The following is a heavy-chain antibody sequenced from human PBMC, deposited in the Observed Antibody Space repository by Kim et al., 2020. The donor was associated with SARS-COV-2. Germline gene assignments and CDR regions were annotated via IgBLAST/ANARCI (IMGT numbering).Heavy chain of an antibody. D-gene: IGHD2-2*01. CDR1: GFTFSDYY. Sequence: GGSLRLSCAASGFTFSDYYMSWIRQAPGKGLEWVSYISSSGSTIYYADSVKGRFTISRDNAKNSLYLQMNSLRAEDTAVYYCARDRCSSTSCYTPRSYYYYGMDVWGQGTTVTVSS. CDR2: ISSSGSTI. J-gene: IGHJ6*02. CDR3: ARDRCSSTSCYTPRSYYYYGMDV. V-gene: IGHV3-11*01.